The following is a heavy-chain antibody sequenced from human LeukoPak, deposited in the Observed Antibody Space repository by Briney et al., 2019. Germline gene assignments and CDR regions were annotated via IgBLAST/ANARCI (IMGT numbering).Heavy chain of an antibody. Sequence: GGSQRLPCAASGYTFSSYNMNWVRQAPGKGLEWVSYISSSSSTIYYAESVKGRFTISRDNAKNSLYLQMNSLRDEDTAVYYCTRSPVPAAKGDWLVLWRQGTLVTVSS. V-gene: IGHV3-48*02. J-gene: IGHJ5*02. CDR1: GYTFSSYN. CDR2: ISSSSSTI. CDR3: TRSPVPAAKGDWLVL. D-gene: IGHD2-15*01.